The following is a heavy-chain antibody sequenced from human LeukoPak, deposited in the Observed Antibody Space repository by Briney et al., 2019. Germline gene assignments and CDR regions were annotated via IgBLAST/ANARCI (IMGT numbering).Heavy chain of an antibody. J-gene: IGHJ4*02. D-gene: IGHD1-14*01. CDR3: AREVSGPEY. CDR2: ISYDGSNK. V-gene: IGHV3-30-3*01. CDR1: GFTFSSYA. Sequence: GRSLRLSCAASGFTFSSYAMHWVRRAPGKGLEWVAVISYDGSNKYYADSVKGRFTISRDNSKNTLYLQMSSLRAEDTAVYYCAREVSGPEYWGQGTLVTVSS.